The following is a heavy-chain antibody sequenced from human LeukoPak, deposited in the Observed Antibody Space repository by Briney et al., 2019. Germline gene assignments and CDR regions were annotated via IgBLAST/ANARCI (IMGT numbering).Heavy chain of an antibody. CDR1: GGSISSYY. J-gene: IGHJ6*02. Sequence: SETLSLTCTVSGGSISSYYWSWIRQPPGKGLEWIGYIYYSGSTNYNPSPKSRVTISVDTSKNQFSLKLSSVTAADTAVYYCARRRFGELGYGMDVWGQGTTVTVSS. D-gene: IGHD3-10*01. CDR2: IYYSGST. V-gene: IGHV4-59*01. CDR3: ARRRFGELGYGMDV.